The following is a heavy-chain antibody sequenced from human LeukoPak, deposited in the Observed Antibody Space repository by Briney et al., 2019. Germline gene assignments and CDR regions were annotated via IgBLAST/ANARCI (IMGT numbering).Heavy chain of an antibody. V-gene: IGHV1-69*13. CDR1: GGTFSSYA. CDR3: ARGGYSYGLDDY. Sequence: ASVKVSCKASGGTFSSYAISWARQAPGQGLEWMGGIIPIFGTANYAQKFQGRVTITADESTSTAYMELSSLRSEDTAVYYCARGGYSYGLDDYWGQGTLVTVSS. D-gene: IGHD5-18*01. J-gene: IGHJ4*02. CDR2: IIPIFGTA.